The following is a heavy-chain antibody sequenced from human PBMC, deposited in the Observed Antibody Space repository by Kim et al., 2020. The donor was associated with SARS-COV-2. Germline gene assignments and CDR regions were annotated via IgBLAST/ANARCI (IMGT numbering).Heavy chain of an antibody. CDR3: ATWPRPRNWFDP. CDR1: GGTFSSYA. Sequence: SVKVSCKASGGTFSSYAISWVRQAPGQGLEWMGGIIPIFGTANYAQKFQGRVTITADESTSTAYMELSSLRSEDTAVYYCATWPRPRNWFDPWGQGTLVTVSS. CDR2: IIPIFGTA. J-gene: IGHJ5*02. V-gene: IGHV1-69*13. D-gene: IGHD5-12*01.